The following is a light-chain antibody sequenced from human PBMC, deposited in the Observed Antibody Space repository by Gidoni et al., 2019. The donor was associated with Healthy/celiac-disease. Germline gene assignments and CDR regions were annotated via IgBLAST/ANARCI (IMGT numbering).Light chain of an antibody. Sequence: AIRMTQSPSSFSASTGDRVTITCRASQGISSYLAWYQQKPGKAPKLLIYAASTLQSGVPSRFRGSGSGTDFTLTISCLQSEDFATYYCQQYYSYPWTFXQXTKVEIK. CDR3: QQYYSYPWT. CDR1: QGISSY. V-gene: IGKV1-8*01. J-gene: IGKJ1*01. CDR2: AAS.